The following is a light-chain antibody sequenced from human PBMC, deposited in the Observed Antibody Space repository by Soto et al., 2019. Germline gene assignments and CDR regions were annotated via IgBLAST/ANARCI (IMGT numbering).Light chain of an antibody. CDR3: QQYNNWPPWT. CDR1: QSVSSN. J-gene: IGKJ1*01. Sequence: EIVLTQSPATLSLSPGERATLSCRASQSVSSNLAWYQQKRGQAPRLLIYGASTRATGIPARFSGSGSGREFTLTISSLQSEDFAVYYCQQYNNWPPWTFGQGTKVEIK. V-gene: IGKV3-15*01. CDR2: GAS.